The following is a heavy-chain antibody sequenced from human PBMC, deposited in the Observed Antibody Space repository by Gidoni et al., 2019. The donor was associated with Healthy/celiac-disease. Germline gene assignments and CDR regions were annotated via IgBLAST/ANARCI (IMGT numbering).Heavy chain of an antibody. CDR2: IYYSGST. CDR1: VGSISSSSYY. D-gene: IGHD6-19*01. J-gene: IGHJ4*02. Sequence: QLQLQESGPGLVKPSETLSLTCPVSVGSISSSSYYWGWIRQPPGKGLEWIGSIYYSGSTYYNPSLKSRVTISVDTSKNQFSLKLSSVTAADTAVYYCARQGGIAVAGDYWGQGTLVTVSS. V-gene: IGHV4-39*01. CDR3: ARQGGIAVAGDY.